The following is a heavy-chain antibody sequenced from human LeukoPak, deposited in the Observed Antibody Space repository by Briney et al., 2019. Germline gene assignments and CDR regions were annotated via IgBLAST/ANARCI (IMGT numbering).Heavy chain of an antibody. CDR3: ARHFWSGYYIDY. V-gene: IGHV4-39*01. Sequence: LETLSLTCTVSGGSISSSSYYWGWIRQPPGKGPEWIGSIYYSGSTYYNPSLKSRVTISVDTSKNQFSLKLSSVTAADTAVYYCARHFWSGYYIDYWGQGTLVTVSS. J-gene: IGHJ4*02. CDR2: IYYSGST. CDR1: GGSISSSSYY. D-gene: IGHD3-3*01.